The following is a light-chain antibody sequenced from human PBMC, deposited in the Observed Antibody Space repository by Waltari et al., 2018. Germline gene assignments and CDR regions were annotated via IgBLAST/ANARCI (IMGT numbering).Light chain of an antibody. CDR1: QSVSRTY. CDR2: DAS. CDR3: QQYGRSPTT. V-gene: IGKV3-20*01. Sequence: LTQSPATLSLSPGERGSPSCRASQSVSRTYFAWYQQKPGQPPSLLNYDASKRATGIPDRFSGSVSGTDFTLTISRVEHEDFGVYYCQQYGRSPTTFGQGTKVEMK. J-gene: IGKJ1*01.